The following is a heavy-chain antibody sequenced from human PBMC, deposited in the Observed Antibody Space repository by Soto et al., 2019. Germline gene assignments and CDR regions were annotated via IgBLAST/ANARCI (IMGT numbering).Heavy chain of an antibody. D-gene: IGHD2-15*01. CDR2: ISIEKGDT. CDR1: GYSFDTFG. Sequence: QVQVVQSGAEVKKPGASVKVACKASGYSFDTFGMSWVRQAPGQGLEWMGWISIEKGDTNSAQKFQARLTMTTDTSTSTAYMELRSLTSDGTAVYYCARCYCSVGSCFTCWHFDLWGRGTLVTVSS. V-gene: IGHV1-18*01. J-gene: IGHJ2*01. CDR3: ARCYCSVGSCFTCWHFDL.